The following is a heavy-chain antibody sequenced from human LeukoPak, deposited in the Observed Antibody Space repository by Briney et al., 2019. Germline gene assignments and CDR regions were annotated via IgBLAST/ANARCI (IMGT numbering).Heavy chain of an antibody. J-gene: IGHJ4*02. D-gene: IGHD2-15*01. V-gene: IGHV4-38-2*01. CDR1: GYSISSGYY. CDR2: IYHSGST. CDR3: ARRGVGFDY. Sequence: PSETLSLTCAVSGYSISSGYYWGWIRQLPGKGLEWIGSIYHSGSTYYNPSLKSRVTISVDTSKNQFSLKLSSVTAADTAVYYCARRGVGFDYWGQGTLVTVSS.